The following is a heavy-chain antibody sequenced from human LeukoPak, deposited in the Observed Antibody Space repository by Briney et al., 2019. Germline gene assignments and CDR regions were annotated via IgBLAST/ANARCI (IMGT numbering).Heavy chain of an antibody. Sequence: GGSLRLSCAASGFTFSSYAMSWVRQAPGKGLEWLSIITGSGGSTYYADSVKGRFTISRDNAKNTLFLQMNGLRAEDTAVYYCARVSLSSGCLSNWGQGTLVTVSS. CDR3: ARVSLSSGCLSN. CDR2: ITGSGGST. D-gene: IGHD6-19*01. V-gene: IGHV3-23*01. J-gene: IGHJ4*02. CDR1: GFTFSSYA.